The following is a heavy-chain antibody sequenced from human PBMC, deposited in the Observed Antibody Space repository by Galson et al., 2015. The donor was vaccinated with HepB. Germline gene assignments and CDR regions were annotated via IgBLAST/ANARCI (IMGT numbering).Heavy chain of an antibody. V-gene: IGHV3-30-3*01. CDR3: ARSEYGSGSYRVPAISPLDY. CDR2: ISYDGSNK. D-gene: IGHD3-10*01. Sequence: SLRLSCAASGFTFSSYAMHWVRQAPGKGLEWVAVISYDGSNKYYADSVKGRFTISRDNSKNTLYLQMNSLRAEDTAVYYCARSEYGSGSYRVPAISPLDYWGQGTLVTVSS. J-gene: IGHJ4*02. CDR1: GFTFSSYA.